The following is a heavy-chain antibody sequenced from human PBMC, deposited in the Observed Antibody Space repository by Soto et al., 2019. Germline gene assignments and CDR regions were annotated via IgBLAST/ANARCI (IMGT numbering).Heavy chain of an antibody. V-gene: IGHV6-1*01. J-gene: IGHJ5*01. Sequence: SQTLSLTCAISGDSVSTNSATWDWIRQSPSRGLEWLGRTYYRSKWDYDYAASVKGRININPDTSNNQVSLHLDSVTPDDTAVYYCGRLIGNSWLDSWGQGTLVIVSS. CDR1: GDSVSTNSAT. CDR2: TYYRSKWDY. CDR3: GRLIGNSWLDS. D-gene: IGHD2-8*01.